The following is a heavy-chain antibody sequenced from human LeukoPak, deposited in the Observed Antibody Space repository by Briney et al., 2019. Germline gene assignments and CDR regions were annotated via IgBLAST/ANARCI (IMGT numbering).Heavy chain of an antibody. Sequence: GGSLRLSCAASGFTFSSYAMSWVRQAPGKGLEWVSAISGSGGSTYYADSVKGRFTISRDNSKNTLFLQMNSLRAEDTAVYYCTKDAVDTTMVPYYFEYWGQGTLVTVSS. V-gene: IGHV3-23*01. CDR3: TKDAVDTTMVPYYFEY. J-gene: IGHJ4*02. CDR2: ISGSGGST. D-gene: IGHD5-18*01. CDR1: GFTFSSYA.